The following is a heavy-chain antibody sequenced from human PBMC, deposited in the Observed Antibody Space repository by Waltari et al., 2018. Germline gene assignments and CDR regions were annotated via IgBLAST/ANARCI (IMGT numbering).Heavy chain of an antibody. CDR1: GYNFDSYG. Sequence: QVQLVQSGAEVKKPGASVKVSCKTSGYNFDSYGISWVRQAPGQGPEWMAWISTYNGNTDYAQKFKGRLSVNTQTSTNTAYMELRSLTSDDTAVYYCVRDRTYDSSGFLGEHWGQGTPVSVSS. J-gene: IGHJ4*02. D-gene: IGHD3-22*01. CDR2: ISTYNGNT. V-gene: IGHV1-18*01. CDR3: VRDRTYDSSGFLGEH.